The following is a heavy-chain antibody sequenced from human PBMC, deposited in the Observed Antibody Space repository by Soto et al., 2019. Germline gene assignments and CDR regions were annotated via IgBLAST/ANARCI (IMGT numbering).Heavy chain of an antibody. CDR3: TTVDAVVLN. J-gene: IGHJ4*02. Sequence: PGGSLRRSCAASGVTFSNAWLNWVRQAPGGGLEWGGRIKRNSDGGTTDYAAPVKGRFAISRDDSNSILYLEMNCLRSEDTAVYYCTTVDAVVLNWGQGLLVTVSS. D-gene: IGHD6-19*01. CDR1: GVTFSNAW. V-gene: IGHV3-15*07. CDR2: IKRNSDGGTT.